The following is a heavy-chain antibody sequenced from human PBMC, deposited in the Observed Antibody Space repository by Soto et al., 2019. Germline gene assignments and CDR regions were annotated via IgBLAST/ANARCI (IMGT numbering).Heavy chain of an antibody. Sequence: DVQLVESGGGLIQPGGSLRLSCAAFGLTVSGKKYLAWVRQAPGKGLEWLSGLYDVDGTYYADSVKGRFTVSRDSSKGVVYLPLNSLGPDDTAVYFCASWRVQEHAYDIWGLGTTVTVSS. D-gene: IGHD1-1*01. J-gene: IGHJ3*02. V-gene: IGHV3-53*01. CDR3: ASWRVQEHAYDI. CDR1: GLTVSGKKY. CDR2: LYDVDGT.